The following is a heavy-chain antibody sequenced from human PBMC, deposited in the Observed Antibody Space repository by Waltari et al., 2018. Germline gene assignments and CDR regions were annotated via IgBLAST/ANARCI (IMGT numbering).Heavy chain of an antibody. V-gene: IGHV3-74*01. Sequence: EVQLVESGGGLVQPGGSLRLSCAASGFTYSMYWMHWVRQAPGKGLVWVSRSNSDGSSTSYADSVKGRFTISKDNAKNTVYLQMNSLRAEDTAIYYCVRGARRTTVTTGWWYFDLWGRGTLVTVSS. CDR2: SNSDGSST. CDR1: GFTYSMYW. D-gene: IGHD4-17*01. CDR3: VRGARRTTVTTGWWYFDL. J-gene: IGHJ2*01.